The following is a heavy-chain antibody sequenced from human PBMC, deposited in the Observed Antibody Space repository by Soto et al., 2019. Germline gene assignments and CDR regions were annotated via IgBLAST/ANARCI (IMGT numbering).Heavy chain of an antibody. Sequence: QVQLVQSGAEVKKPGASVKVSCKASGYTFTSYDINWVRQATGQGFEYLGWMNPNSGNTGYVKKFQGRVTMTRDTPMSTAYMGRSSLRSEDTAVYYWGGGIRSGYYSGWFAPWGREPLVTFS. V-gene: IGHV1-8*01. CDR3: GGGIRSGYYSGWFAP. D-gene: IGHD3-22*01. J-gene: IGHJ5*02. CDR1: GYTFTSYD. CDR2: MNPNSGNT.